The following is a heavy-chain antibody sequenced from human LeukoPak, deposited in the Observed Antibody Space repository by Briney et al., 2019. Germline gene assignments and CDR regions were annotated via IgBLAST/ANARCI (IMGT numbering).Heavy chain of an antibody. CDR3: ARWEAGDSYWYFDL. J-gene: IGHJ2*01. Sequence: ASVKVSCKASGYTFTDHYIHWVRQAPGQGLEWMGWINPNSGGTNYAQKFQGRVTMTRDTSISTAYMELSRLRSDDTAVYYCARWEAGDSYWYFDLWGRGTLVTVSS. CDR1: GYTFTDHY. V-gene: IGHV1-2*02. CDR2: INPNSGGT. D-gene: IGHD7-27*01.